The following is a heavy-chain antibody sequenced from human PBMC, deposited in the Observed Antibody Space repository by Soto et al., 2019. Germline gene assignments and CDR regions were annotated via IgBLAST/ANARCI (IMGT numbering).Heavy chain of an antibody. J-gene: IGHJ4*02. D-gene: IGHD5-12*01. CDR1: GFTFSTCS. Sequence: EVQLVESGGGLVKPGGSLRLSCAASGFTFSTCSMNWVRQAPGKGLEWVSSISGSSRNMYYADSVKGRFTISRDNAKKSLYLQMNSLRAEDTAVYYCARDNGYDAATLDYWGQGTLVTVSS. CDR3: ARDNGYDAATLDY. V-gene: IGHV3-21*02. CDR2: ISGSSRNM.